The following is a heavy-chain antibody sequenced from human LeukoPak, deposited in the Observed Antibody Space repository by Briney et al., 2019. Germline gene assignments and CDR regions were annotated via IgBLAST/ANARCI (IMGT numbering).Heavy chain of an antibody. V-gene: IGHV4-31*03. CDR3: ARRDRAAVAPVFDF. J-gene: IGHJ4*02. Sequence: PSETLSLTCTVTGGSISSIGYHWSWIRQHPGQGLEWIGYISYSGSPYYNPSLKGRVTVSADMSKNRFSLNLHSVTAADTAVYYCARRDRAAVAPVFDFWGQGALVIVSS. CDR1: GGSISSIGYH. D-gene: IGHD6-25*01. CDR2: ISYSGSP.